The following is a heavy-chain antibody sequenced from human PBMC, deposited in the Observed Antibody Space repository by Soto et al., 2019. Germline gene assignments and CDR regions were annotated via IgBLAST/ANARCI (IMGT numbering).Heavy chain of an antibody. Sequence: QITLKESGPTVVKPTQTLTLTCSLSGFSLNTGGVGVGWIRQPPGKALEWLAVIYWDDDKSWNPSLRDRLTSNRHASGDQVGLTVTTMDPVDTGTYYCARSRGGFGGGWTTPYFDYWGQGTLVTVSS. CDR2: IYWDDDK. CDR3: ARSRGGFGGGWTTPYFDY. D-gene: IGHD6-19*01. V-gene: IGHV2-5*02. CDR1: GFSLNTGGVG. J-gene: IGHJ4*02.